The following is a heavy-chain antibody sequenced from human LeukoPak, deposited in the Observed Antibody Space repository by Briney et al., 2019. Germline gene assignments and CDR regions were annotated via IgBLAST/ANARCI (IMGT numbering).Heavy chain of an antibody. Sequence: GGSLRLSCAASGFTFSNYVMSWVRQAPGKGLEWVSYINHNGEMIFYPDFVKGRFTISRDNAKNSLYLQMNSLRDEDTAVYSCARDNDWAFHYWGQGTLVTVSS. V-gene: IGHV3-48*02. D-gene: IGHD3-9*01. CDR1: GFTFSNYV. J-gene: IGHJ4*02. CDR3: ARDNDWAFHY. CDR2: INHNGEMI.